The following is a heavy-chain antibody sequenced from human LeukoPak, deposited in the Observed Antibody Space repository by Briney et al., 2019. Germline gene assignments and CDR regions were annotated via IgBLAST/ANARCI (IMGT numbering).Heavy chain of an antibody. CDR1: GYTFNSYG. CDR2: ISAYNGHT. V-gene: IGHV1-18*01. D-gene: IGHD1-1*01. CDR3: ARVQLERSGEPFDY. Sequence: ASVKVSCKASGYTFNSYGISWVRQAPGQGLEWMGWISAYNGHTNYAQKFQGRVTMTTDTSTSTAYMELRSLRSDDTAVYYCARVQLERSGEPFDYWGQGTLVTVSS. J-gene: IGHJ4*02.